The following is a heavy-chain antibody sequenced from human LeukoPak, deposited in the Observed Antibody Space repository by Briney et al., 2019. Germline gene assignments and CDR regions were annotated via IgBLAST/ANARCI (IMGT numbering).Heavy chain of an antibody. CDR2: IYSGGST. Sequence: GGSLRLSCAASRFTVSSNYMSWVRQAPGKGLEWVSVIYSGGSTYYADSVKGRFTISRDNSKNTLYLQMNSLRAEDTAVYYCARDGRYSSSWHQYYYYMDVWGKGTTVTVSS. J-gene: IGHJ6*03. D-gene: IGHD6-13*01. CDR1: RFTVSSNY. V-gene: IGHV3-66*01. CDR3: ARDGRYSSSWHQYYYYMDV.